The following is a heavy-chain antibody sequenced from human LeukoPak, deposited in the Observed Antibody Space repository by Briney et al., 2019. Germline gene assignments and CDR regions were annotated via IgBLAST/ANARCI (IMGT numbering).Heavy chain of an antibody. CDR2: INSDGSST. Sequence: GGSLRLSCAASGFTFSSYWMHWVRHAPGKGLVWVSRINSDGSSTSYADSVKGRFTISRDNAKNTLYLQMNSLRAEDTAVYYCARVVDGSGWDFDYWGQGTLVTVSS. D-gene: IGHD6-19*01. CDR1: GFTFSSYW. CDR3: ARVVDGSGWDFDY. V-gene: IGHV3-74*01. J-gene: IGHJ4*02.